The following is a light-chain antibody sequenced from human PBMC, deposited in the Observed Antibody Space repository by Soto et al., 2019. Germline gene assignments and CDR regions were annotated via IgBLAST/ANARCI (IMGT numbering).Light chain of an antibody. CDR3: QVWDSSSDHV. J-gene: IGLJ1*01. CDR1: NIGSKS. CDR2: DDS. V-gene: IGLV3-21*02. Sequence: SYELTQPPSVSVAPGQTARITCGGNNIGSKSVHWYQQKPGQAPVLVVYDDSERPSGIPERFSGSNSGNTATLTISRVEAGDEADYYCQVWDSSSDHVFGTGTKVTVL.